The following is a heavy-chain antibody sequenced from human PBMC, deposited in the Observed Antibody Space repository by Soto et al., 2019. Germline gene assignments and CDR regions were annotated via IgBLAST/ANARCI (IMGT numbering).Heavy chain of an antibody. CDR2: IDPSDSYT. D-gene: IGHD6-13*01. V-gene: IGHV5-10-1*01. J-gene: IGHJ6*02. CDR3: ASFPAAAQYYYYYGMDV. Sequence: GQSLKISCKGSGYSFTSYWISWVRQMPGKGLEWMGRIDPSDSYTNYSPSFQGHVTISADKSISTAYLQWSSLKASDTAMYYCASFPAAAQYYYYYGMDVWGQGTTVTVSS. CDR1: GYSFTSYW.